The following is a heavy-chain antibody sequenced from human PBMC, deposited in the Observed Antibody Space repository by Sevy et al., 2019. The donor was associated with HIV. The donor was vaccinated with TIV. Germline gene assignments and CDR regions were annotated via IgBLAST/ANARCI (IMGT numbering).Heavy chain of an antibody. CDR3: TRWQGLQSIFDY. CDR2: LRSKADGGTV. Sequence: GGSLRLSCTTSRFTFGDYAMNWVRQAPGKGLEWVAFLRSKADGGTVYHAASVKGRFTISRDDSKSIAYLQMNDLTTEDTGVYYCTRWQGLQSIFDYWGHGALVTVSS. D-gene: IGHD2-21*01. V-gene: IGHV3-49*04. J-gene: IGHJ4*01. CDR1: RFTFGDYA.